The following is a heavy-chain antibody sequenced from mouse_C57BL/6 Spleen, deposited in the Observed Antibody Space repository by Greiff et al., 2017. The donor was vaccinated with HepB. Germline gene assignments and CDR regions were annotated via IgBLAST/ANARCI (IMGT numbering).Heavy chain of an antibody. CDR2: INPSTGGT. J-gene: IGHJ2*01. CDR3: ARELNWDEGYFDY. V-gene: IGHV1-43*01. Sequence: EVQLQQSGPELVKPGASVKISCKASGYSFTGYYMHWVKQSSEKSLEWIGEINPSTGGTSYNQKFKGKATLTVDKSSSTAYMQLKSLTSEDSAVYYCARELNWDEGYFDYWGQGTTLTVSS. D-gene: IGHD4-1*02. CDR1: GYSFTGYY.